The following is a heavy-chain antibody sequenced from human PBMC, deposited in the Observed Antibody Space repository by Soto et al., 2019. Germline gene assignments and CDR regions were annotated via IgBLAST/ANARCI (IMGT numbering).Heavy chain of an antibody. J-gene: IGHJ5*02. CDR2: IHPMGST. CDR1: GESCSGYY. CDR3: ARGGDDSKVGRT. D-gene: IGHD1-26*01. Sequence: QAQLQQWGAGVVKPSETLSLTCAVYGESCSGYYCSWTRQAPGKGLEWIWEIHPMGSTYYNPSLKTRVTMALDTSKNQFSLKLSSVTAAATAVYYCARGGDDSKVGRTWGQATLVTVSS. V-gene: IGHV4-34*02.